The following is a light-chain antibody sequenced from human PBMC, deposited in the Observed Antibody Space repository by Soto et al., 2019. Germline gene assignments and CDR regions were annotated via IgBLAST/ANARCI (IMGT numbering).Light chain of an antibody. J-gene: IGKJ1*01. CDR3: QQYYTTPTWT. Sequence: DIVMTQSPDSLTLSLGERATINCKSSQSVFSRFRNKNYLGWFQQKPGQTPRLLIYWASTRESGVSDRFSGSGSGTEFTLTIDSLQAEDVAVYYCQQYYTTPTWTFGQGTKVEV. CDR1: QSVFSRFRNKNY. V-gene: IGKV4-1*01. CDR2: WAS.